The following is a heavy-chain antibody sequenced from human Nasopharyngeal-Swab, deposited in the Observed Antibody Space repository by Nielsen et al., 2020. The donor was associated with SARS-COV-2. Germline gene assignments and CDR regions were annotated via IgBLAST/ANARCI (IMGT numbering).Heavy chain of an antibody. V-gene: IGHV4-39*01. J-gene: IGHJ4*02. D-gene: IGHD6-6*01. CDR2: IYYSGST. Sequence: WIRQPPGKGLEWIGSIYYSGSTYYNPSLKSRVTISVDTSKNQFSLKLSSVTAADTAVYYCARGYRSSSRLVLLAFDYWGQGTLVTVSS. CDR3: ARGYRSSSRLVLLAFDY.